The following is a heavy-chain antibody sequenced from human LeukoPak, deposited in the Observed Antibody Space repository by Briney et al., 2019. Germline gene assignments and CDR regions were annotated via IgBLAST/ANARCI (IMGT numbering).Heavy chain of an antibody. D-gene: IGHD2-15*01. CDR3: AREGYCSGGSCSDWYFDL. CDR1: GFAFSSYA. J-gene: IGHJ2*01. CDR2: INNNGANT. Sequence: PGGSLRLSCAASGFAFSSYAMSWVRQAPGEGLEWVSTINNNGANTYYVDSVRGRFTISRDNSKNTLYLQMNSLRAEDTAVYYCAREGYCSGGSCSDWYFDLWGRGTLVTVSS. V-gene: IGHV3-23*01.